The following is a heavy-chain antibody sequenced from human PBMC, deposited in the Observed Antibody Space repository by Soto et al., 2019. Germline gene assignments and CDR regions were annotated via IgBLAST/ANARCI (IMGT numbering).Heavy chain of an antibody. CDR3: ARYASAYDLPAY. J-gene: IGHJ4*02. CDR1: GGTFSSYT. CDR2: IIPILGIA. Sequence: QVQLVQSGAEVKKPGSSVKVSCKASGGTFSSYTISWVRQAPGQGLEWMGRIIPILGIANYAQKFQGRVTITADKSTSTAYMELSSLRSEDTAVYYCARYASAYDLPAYWGQGTLVTVSS. D-gene: IGHD5-12*01. V-gene: IGHV1-69*02.